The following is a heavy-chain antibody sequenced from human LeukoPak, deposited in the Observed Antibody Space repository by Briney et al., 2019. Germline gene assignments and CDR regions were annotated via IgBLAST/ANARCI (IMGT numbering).Heavy chain of an antibody. CDR3: AKDRLAAAGTGSYYYYGMDV. Sequence: SETLSLTCTVSGYSISSGYYWGWIRQPPGKGLEWIGSIYHSGSTYYNPSLKSRVTISVDTSKNQFSLKLSSVTAADTALYYCAKDRLAAAGTGSYYYYGMDVWGQGTTVTVSS. D-gene: IGHD6-13*01. CDR2: IYHSGST. J-gene: IGHJ6*02. CDR1: GYSISSGYY. V-gene: IGHV4-38-2*02.